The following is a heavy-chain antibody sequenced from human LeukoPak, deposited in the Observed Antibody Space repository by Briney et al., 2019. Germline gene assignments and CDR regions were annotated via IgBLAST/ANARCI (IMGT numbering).Heavy chain of an antibody. V-gene: IGHV4-59*01. CDR2: VHYSGTA. CDR1: DGSITNYD. J-gene: IGHJ4*02. D-gene: IGHD4-17*01. CDR3: ARGYGDFRVEGRYFHS. Sequence: SETLSLTCTVSDGSITNYDWSWVRQPPGKGLEFIGHVHYSGTANYNPSLRSRVTISIDTSKKHFFLKLKSVTAADAAVYYCARGYGDFRVEGRYFHSWGQGTLVTVSS.